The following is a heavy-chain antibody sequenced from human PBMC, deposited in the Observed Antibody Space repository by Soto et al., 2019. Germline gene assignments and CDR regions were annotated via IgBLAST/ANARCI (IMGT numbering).Heavy chain of an antibody. J-gene: IGHJ3*02. CDR1: GYAFSSYG. V-gene: IGHV1-18*01. CDR3: ARQLLRYFDWSQGGAFDI. Sequence: ASVNLSCKASGYAFSSYGISWGRQAPGQGLEWMGWISAYNGNTNYAQKLQGRVTMTTDTSTSTAYMELRSLRSDDTAVYYCARQLLRYFDWSQGGAFDIWGQGTMVTVSS. D-gene: IGHD3-9*01. CDR2: ISAYNGNT.